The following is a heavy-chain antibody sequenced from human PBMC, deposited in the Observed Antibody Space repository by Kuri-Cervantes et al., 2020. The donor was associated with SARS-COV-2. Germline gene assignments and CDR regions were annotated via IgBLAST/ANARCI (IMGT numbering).Heavy chain of an antibody. CDR1: GFTFSSYS. J-gene: IGHJ4*02. V-gene: IGHV3-21*01. D-gene: IGHD4-17*01. CDR3: VAGGPNDYGDYEGY. CDR2: ISSSSSYI. Sequence: LSLTCAASGFTFSSYSMNWVRQAPGKGLEWVSSISSSSSYIYYADSVKGRFTISRDNSKNTLYLQMSSLRAEDTAVYYCVAGGPNDYGDYEGYWGQGTLVTVSS.